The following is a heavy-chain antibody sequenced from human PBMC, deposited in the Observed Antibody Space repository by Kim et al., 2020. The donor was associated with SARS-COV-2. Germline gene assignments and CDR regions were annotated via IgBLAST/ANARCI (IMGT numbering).Heavy chain of an antibody. CDR2: INADGDRA. CDR1: GFMFNDYA. D-gene: IGHD3-22*01. CDR3: AKVSFYDSTSYYADDSDYFLYYMDV. J-gene: IGHJ6*03. Sequence: GGSLRLSCAASGFMFNDYAMHWVRQAPGKSLEWVSLINADGDRAYYADSVKGRFTISRDNRKNSLFLQMNSLEPDDTALYFCAKVSFYDSTSYYADDSDYFLYYMDVWGKGTSVTVSS. V-gene: IGHV3-43*02.